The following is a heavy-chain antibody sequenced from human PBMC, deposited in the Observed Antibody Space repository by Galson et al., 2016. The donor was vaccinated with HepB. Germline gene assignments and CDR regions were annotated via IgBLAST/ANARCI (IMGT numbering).Heavy chain of an antibody. Sequence: SLRLSCAGSGFTFSSYALHWVRQAPGKGPEWVAVISYDGSNKYYADSVKGRFTISRDNSKNTLYLQMNSLRAEDTAVYYCARERPDIAVAAFDYWGQGTLVTVSS. J-gene: IGHJ4*02. CDR3: ARERPDIAVAAFDY. V-gene: IGHV3-30-3*01. CDR1: GFTFSSYA. CDR2: ISYDGSNK. D-gene: IGHD6-19*01.